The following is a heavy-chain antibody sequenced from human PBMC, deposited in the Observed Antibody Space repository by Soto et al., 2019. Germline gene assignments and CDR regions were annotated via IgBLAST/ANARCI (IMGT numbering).Heavy chain of an antibody. D-gene: IGHD1-7*01. J-gene: IGHJ4*02. V-gene: IGHV1-18*01. CDR2: ISPNSGNT. CDR3: ARRTRYFDY. CDR1: GYTFTSSG. Sequence: GASVKVSCKASGYTFTSSGVTWVRLAPGQGLEWMGWISPNSGNTSYAQKLQGRVTMTRDTSTSTVYMELSSLRSEDTAVYYCARRTRYFDYWGQGTLVTVYS.